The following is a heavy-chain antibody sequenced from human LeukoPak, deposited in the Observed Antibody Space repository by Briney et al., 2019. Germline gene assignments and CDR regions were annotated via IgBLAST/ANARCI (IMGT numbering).Heavy chain of an antibody. CDR1: GYTFTGYY. D-gene: IGHD3-22*01. CDR3: ARDIGDDSSYLEMIDY. CDR2: INPSGGST. J-gene: IGHJ4*02. Sequence: ASVKVSCKASGYTFTGYYMHWVRQAPGQGLEWMGIINPSGGSTSYAQKFQGRVTMTRDTSTSTVYMELSSLRSEDTAVYYCARDIGDDSSYLEMIDYWGQGTLVTVSS. V-gene: IGHV1-46*01.